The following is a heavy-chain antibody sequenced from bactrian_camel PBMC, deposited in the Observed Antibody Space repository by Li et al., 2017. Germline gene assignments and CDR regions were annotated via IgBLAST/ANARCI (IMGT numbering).Heavy chain of an antibody. Sequence: VQLVESGGGSVQAGGSLRLSCVASGFPQNRVAMVWFRQAPGKGLEWVSTINSPGGSTYYADSVKGRFTISQDNNKNTLYLQMESLKPEDTAIYYCGAVPKGTLCRYENFNYSGQGTQVTVS. CDR1: GFPQNRVA. CDR2: INSPGGST. V-gene: IGHV3S40*01. J-gene: IGHJ4*01. D-gene: IGHD3*01. CDR3: GAVPKGTLCRYENFNY.